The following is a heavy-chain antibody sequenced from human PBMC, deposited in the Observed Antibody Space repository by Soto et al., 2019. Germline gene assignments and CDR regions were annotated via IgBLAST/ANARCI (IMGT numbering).Heavy chain of an antibody. CDR3: ATFWDFDY. J-gene: IGHJ4*02. CDR1: GKVFTSQN. CDR2: INPSAGST. V-gene: IGHV1-46*01. Sequence: ASVKVSCKASGKVFTSQNLHWLRQAPGHGPEWMGLINPSAGSTAYAQKFQGRITMTRETSTSTVYMELSSLRSDDTAVYYCATFWDFDYWGQGTLVTVS. D-gene: IGHD7-27*01.